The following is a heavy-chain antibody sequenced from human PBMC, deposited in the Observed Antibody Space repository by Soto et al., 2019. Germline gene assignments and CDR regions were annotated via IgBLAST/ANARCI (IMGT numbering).Heavy chain of an antibody. CDR2: ISGGGRTT. D-gene: IGHD6-13*01. V-gene: IGHV3-23*01. J-gene: IGHJ4*02. Sequence: GGYLRLSCAAYGFTFSSYAMSWVRQAPGKGLEWVSGISGGGRTTYYADSVKGRFTISRDNSKNTLYLQMNSLRAEDTAVYYCAKDSHVGPWEAAGTLWRQGTLVTGS. CDR1: GFTFSSYA. CDR3: AKDSHVGPWEAAGTL.